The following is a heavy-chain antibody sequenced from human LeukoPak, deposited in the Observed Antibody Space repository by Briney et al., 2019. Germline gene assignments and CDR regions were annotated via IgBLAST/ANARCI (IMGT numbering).Heavy chain of an antibody. J-gene: IGHJ4*02. CDR3: ARGTLGAWGW. CDR2: ISYDGSNK. CDR1: GFTFSSYW. D-gene: IGHD6-19*01. Sequence: GGSLRLSCAASGFTFSSYWMSWVRQAPGKGLEWVAVISYDGSNKYYADSVKGRFTISRDNAKNSLYLQMNSLRAEDTAVYFCARGTLGAWGWWGQGTLVTVSS. V-gene: IGHV3-30-3*01.